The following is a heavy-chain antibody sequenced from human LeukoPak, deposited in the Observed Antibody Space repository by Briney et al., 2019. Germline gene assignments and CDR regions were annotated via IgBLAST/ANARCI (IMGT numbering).Heavy chain of an antibody. CDR1: GGSFSGYY. CDR2: INPSGRT. CDR3: ARGRQEVSMIVVVMTAVSYYLDV. D-gene: IGHD3-22*01. J-gene: IGHJ6*03. Sequence: SETLSLTCAVYGGSFSGYYWTWIRQAPGKGLEWIGEINPSGRTSYNPSLKSRLTISVDASKNQFSLNLRSLTAADTAMYYCARGRQEVSMIVVVMTAVSYYLDVWGKGTTVTVS. V-gene: IGHV4-34*01.